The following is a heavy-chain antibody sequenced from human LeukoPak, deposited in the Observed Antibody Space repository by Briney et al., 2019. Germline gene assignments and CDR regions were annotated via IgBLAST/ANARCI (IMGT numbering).Heavy chain of an antibody. CDR3: ARDTGGSSTSCYGY. J-gene: IGHJ4*02. CDR2: ISYDGSNK. V-gene: IGHV3-30*03. D-gene: IGHD2-2*01. CDR1: GFTFSGSG. Sequence: GGSLRLSCAASGFTFSGSGMHWVRQAPGKGLEWVAGISYDGSNKYYADSVKGRFTISRDNSKNTLYLQMNSLRAEDTAVYYCARDTGGSSTSCYGYWGQGTLVTVSS.